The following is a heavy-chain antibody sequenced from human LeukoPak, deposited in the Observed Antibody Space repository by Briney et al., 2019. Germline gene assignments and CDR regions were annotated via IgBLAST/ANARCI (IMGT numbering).Heavy chain of an antibody. CDR2: IIPIFGTA. Sequence: GASVKVSCKASGGTFISYAISWVRQAPGQGLEWMGGIIPIFGTANYAQKFRGRVTITADESTSTAYMELSSLRSEDTAVYYCARDRGSSGWSENWFDPWGQGTLVTVSS. CDR1: GGTFISYA. V-gene: IGHV1-69*13. D-gene: IGHD6-19*01. J-gene: IGHJ5*02. CDR3: ARDRGSSGWSENWFDP.